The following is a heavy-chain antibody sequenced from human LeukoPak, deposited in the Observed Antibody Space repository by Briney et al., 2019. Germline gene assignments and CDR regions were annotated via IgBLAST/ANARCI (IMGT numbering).Heavy chain of an antibody. CDR2: ISAYNGNT. CDR3: ARDGNRITFGGVSFDY. V-gene: IGHV1-18*01. D-gene: IGHD3-16*01. Sequence: ASVKVSCTASGYTFTSYGISWVRQAPGQGLEWMGWISAYNGNTNYAQKLQGRVTMTTDTSTSTAYMELRSLRSDDTAVYYCARDGNRITFGGVSFDYWGQGTLVTVSS. J-gene: IGHJ4*02. CDR1: GYTFTSYG.